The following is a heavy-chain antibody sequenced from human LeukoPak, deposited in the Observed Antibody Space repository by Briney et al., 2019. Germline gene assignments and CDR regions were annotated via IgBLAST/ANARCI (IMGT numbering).Heavy chain of an antibody. V-gene: IGHV1-46*01. J-gene: IGHJ3*02. D-gene: IGHD3-10*01. CDR2: INPSGGST. Sequence: ASVKVSCKASGYIFTRYYMHWVRQAPGQGLEWMGIINPSGGSTSYAQKFQGRVTISADKSISTAYLQWSSLKASDTAMYYCARRRGSNPRGAFDIWGQGTMVTVSS. CDR1: GYIFTRYY. CDR3: ARRRGSNPRGAFDI.